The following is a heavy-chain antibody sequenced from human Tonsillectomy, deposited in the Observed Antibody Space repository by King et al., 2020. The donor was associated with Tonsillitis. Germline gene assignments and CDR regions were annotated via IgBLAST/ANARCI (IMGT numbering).Heavy chain of an antibody. D-gene: IGHD6-19*01. J-gene: IGHJ4*02. CDR1: GFTFSTYA. V-gene: IGHV3-23*04. CDR2: IGASGAST. CDR3: AKVTAVYYFGY. Sequence: VQLVESGGGLVQPGGSLRLSCAASGFTFSTYAMRWVRQAPGKGLEWVSAIGASGASTYYADSVKGRFTISRDNSKNMLYLQMNSLRAEDTAVYYCAKVTAVYYFGYWGQGTLVTVSS.